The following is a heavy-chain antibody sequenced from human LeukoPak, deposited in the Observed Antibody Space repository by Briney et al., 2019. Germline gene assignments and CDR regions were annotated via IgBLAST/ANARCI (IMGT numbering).Heavy chain of an antibody. CDR3: AREEGYSYGLDY. CDR1: GGSISSGGYY. Sequence: SETLSLTCTVSGGSISSGGYYWSWIRQHPGKGLEWIGYIYYSGSTYYNPSLKSRVTISVDTSKNQFSLKLSSVTAADTAVYYWAREEGYSYGLDYWGQGTLVTVSS. J-gene: IGHJ4*02. D-gene: IGHD5-18*01. CDR2: IYYSGST. V-gene: IGHV4-31*03.